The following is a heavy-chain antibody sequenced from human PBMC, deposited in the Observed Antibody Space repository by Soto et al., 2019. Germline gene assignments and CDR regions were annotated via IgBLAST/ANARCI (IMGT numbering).Heavy chain of an antibody. CDR1: GGSLSDYF. CDR3: ARGGISHWAYFYYMDV. CDR2: INHLGSI. V-gene: IGHV4-34*01. J-gene: IGHJ6*03. D-gene: IGHD2-21*01. Sequence: SETLSLTCVVSGGSLSDYFWSWIRQPPGMALEWIGEINHLGSINYNPSLKSRVTMSVDTSKSQFSLTLNSVTAADTATYYCARGGISHWAYFYYMDVWDRGTTVTVSS.